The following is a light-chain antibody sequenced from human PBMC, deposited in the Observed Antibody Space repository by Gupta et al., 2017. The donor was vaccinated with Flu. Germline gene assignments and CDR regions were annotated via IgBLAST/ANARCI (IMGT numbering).Light chain of an antibody. CDR2: DAS. V-gene: IGKV3-11*01. J-gene: IGKJ2*01. Sequence: ATLSCRASQSISSYLAWYQTKPGQAPRLLMYDASPSATGIPVRFSGRGSGTDFTLTLSSLEPEAFAVYYCQHRSSRPMYTFG. CDR1: QSISSY. CDR3: QHRSSRPMYT.